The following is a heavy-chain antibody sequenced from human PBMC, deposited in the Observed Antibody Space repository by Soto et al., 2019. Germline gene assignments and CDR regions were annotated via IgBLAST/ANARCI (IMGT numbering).Heavy chain of an antibody. CDR1: GYSFTSYW. V-gene: IGHV5-51*01. J-gene: IGHJ3*02. CDR2: IYPGDSDT. D-gene: IGHD1-1*01. CDR3: ARQQTFGPTTTDAFDI. Sequence: RGESLKISCKGSGYSFTSYWIGWVRQMPGKGLEWMGTIYPGDSDTRYSPSFQGQVTISADKSISTAYLQWSSLKASDTAMYYCARQQTFGPTTTDAFDIWGQGTMVTVSS.